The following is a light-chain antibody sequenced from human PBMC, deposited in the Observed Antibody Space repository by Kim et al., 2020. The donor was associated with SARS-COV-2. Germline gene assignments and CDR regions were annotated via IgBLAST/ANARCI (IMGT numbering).Light chain of an antibody. CDR2: LGS. V-gene: IGKV2-28*01. CDR3: MQALRTLMYT. CDR1: QSLLHSNGYNY. Sequence: DIVMTQSPLSLPVTPGEPASISCRSSQSLLHSNGYNYLDWYLQKPGQSPQLLIYLGSNRASGVPDRFSGSGSGTDFTLQISRLEAEYVVVYCWMQALRTLMYTFGQGTKLEI. J-gene: IGKJ2*01.